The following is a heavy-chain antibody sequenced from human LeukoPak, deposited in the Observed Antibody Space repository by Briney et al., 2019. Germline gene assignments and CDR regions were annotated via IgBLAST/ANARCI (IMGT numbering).Heavy chain of an antibody. J-gene: IGHJ4*02. CDR2: IWYDGSNK. CDR1: GFTFSSYG. D-gene: IGHD2-2*01. Sequence: GGSLRLSCAASGFTFSSYGMHWVRQAPGKGLEWVAVIWYDGSNKYYADSVKGRFTISRDNSKNTLYLQMNSLRAEDTAVYYCARAEGYCSSTSCYPYLDYWGQGTLVTVSS. CDR3: ARAEGYCSSTSCYPYLDY. V-gene: IGHV3-33*01.